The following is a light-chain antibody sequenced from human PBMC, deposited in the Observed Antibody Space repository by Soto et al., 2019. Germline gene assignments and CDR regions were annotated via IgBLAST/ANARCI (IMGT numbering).Light chain of an antibody. Sequence: ELVLTQSPGTLSLSPGERATLSCRASQTVNNNYLAWYQQIPGQAPRLLISGASGRATGTPDRFSGSASGTDFPLTISRLEPEAFAVYYCQQYGSSPLTFGGGTKVDIK. V-gene: IGKV3-20*01. CDR2: GAS. J-gene: IGKJ4*01. CDR1: QTVNNNY. CDR3: QQYGSSPLT.